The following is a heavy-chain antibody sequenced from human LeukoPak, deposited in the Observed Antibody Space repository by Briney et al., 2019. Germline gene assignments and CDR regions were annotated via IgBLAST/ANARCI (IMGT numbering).Heavy chain of an antibody. CDR1: GFTFSSYA. V-gene: IGHV3-30-3*01. CDR2: ISNDGSNK. Sequence: GGSLRLSCAASGFTFSSYAMYWVRQTPGKGLEWVTVISNDGSNKYYADSVKGRFTVSRDNSRNTLFLEMNSLRTEDTSVYYCARSGCSSTSCSPEYWGQGTLVSVSS. J-gene: IGHJ4*02. D-gene: IGHD2-2*01. CDR3: ARSGCSSTSCSPEY.